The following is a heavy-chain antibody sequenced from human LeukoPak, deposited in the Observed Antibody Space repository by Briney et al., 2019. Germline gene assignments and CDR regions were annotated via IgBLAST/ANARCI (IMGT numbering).Heavy chain of an antibody. J-gene: IGHJ4*02. V-gene: IGHV3-21*01. CDR1: GFTFVSYT. Sequence: PGGSLRLSCAASGFTFVSYTMNWFRQAPGKGLEWVSSISSTSTYIYYADSVKGRFTISRDNGGNSLYLQMNSLRAEDTAVYYCARDLLVELYFDLWGQVTLVTVSS. D-gene: IGHD3-10*01. CDR2: ISSTSTYI. CDR3: ARDLLVELYFDL.